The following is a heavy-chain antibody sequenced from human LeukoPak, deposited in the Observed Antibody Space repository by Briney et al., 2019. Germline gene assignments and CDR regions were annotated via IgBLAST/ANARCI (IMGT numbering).Heavy chain of an antibody. D-gene: IGHD1-7*01. CDR1: GGSISSSSYY. Sequence: SETLSLTCTVSGGSISSSSYYWGWIRQPPGKGLEWIGSIYYSGSTYYNPSLKSRVTISVDTSKNQFSLKLSSVTAADTAVYYCARGLITGTKRDAFDIWGQGTMVTVSS. CDR3: ARGLITGTKRDAFDI. CDR2: IYYSGST. V-gene: IGHV4-39*07. J-gene: IGHJ3*02.